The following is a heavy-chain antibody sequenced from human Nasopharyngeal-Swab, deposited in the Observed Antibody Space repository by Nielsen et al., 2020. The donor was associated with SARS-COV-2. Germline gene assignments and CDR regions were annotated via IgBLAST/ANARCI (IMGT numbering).Heavy chain of an antibody. CDR1: GGIFSSYD. J-gene: IGHJ3*02. V-gene: IGHV1-69*13. CDR2: IIPIFGTA. CDR3: ARDKGIAVHDAFDI. Sequence: SVKVSCKASGGIFSSYDISWVRQAPGQGLEWMGGIIPIFGTANYAQKFQGRVTITADESTSTAYMELSSLRSEDTAVYYCARDKGIAVHDAFDIWGQGTMVTVSS. D-gene: IGHD6-19*01.